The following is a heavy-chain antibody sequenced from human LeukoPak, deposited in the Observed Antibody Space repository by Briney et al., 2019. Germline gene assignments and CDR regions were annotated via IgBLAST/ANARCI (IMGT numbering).Heavy chain of an antibody. D-gene: IGHD2/OR15-2a*01. V-gene: IGHV4-34*01. CDR1: GGSFSGYY. CDR2: INHSGST. CDR3: ARDHFNYYYYGMDV. Sequence: PSETLSLTCAVYGGSFSGYYWSWIRQPPGKGLEWIGEINHSGSTNYNPSLKSRVTISVDTSKNQFSLQLNSVTPEDTAVYYCARDHFNYYYYGMDVWGQGTTVTVSS. J-gene: IGHJ6*02.